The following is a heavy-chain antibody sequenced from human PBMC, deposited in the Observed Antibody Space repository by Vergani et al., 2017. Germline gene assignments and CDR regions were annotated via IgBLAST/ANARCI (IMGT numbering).Heavy chain of an antibody. CDR1: GFTFSSYG. CDR3: TRGPPDY. V-gene: IGHV3-72*01. CDR2: IRNKADNYTT. J-gene: IGHJ4*02. Sequence: VQLVESGGGVVQPGRSLRLSCAASGFTFSSYGMHWVRQAPGKGLEWVGRIRNKADNYTTEYAASVKGRFTISRDDSKNSVYLQMNSLKSEDTAVYYCTRGPPDYWGQGTLVTVSS.